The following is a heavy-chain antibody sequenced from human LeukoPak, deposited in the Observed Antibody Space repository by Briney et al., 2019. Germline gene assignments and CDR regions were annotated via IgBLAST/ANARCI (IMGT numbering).Heavy chain of an antibody. CDR1: GFTFSSYS. CDR3: ASAGKQQLTLDY. D-gene: IGHD6-13*01. Sequence: GGSLRLSCAASGFTFSSYSMNWVRQAPGRGLGWVSSISSSSSYIYYADSVKGRFTISRDNAKNSLYLQMNSLRAEDTAVYYCASAGKQQLTLDYWGQGTLVTVSS. CDR2: ISSSSSYI. V-gene: IGHV3-21*01. J-gene: IGHJ4*02.